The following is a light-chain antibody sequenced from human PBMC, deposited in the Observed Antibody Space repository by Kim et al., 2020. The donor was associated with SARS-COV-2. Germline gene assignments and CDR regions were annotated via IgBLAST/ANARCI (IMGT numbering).Light chain of an antibody. CDR3: SSYADSNNSPWV. V-gene: IGLV2-8*01. Sequence: QSALTQPPSASGSPGQSVTISCTGTSSDVGGYNYVSWYQQHPGKAPKLMIYEVSKWPSGVPGRFSGSKSGNTASLTVSGLQAEDEADYYCSSYADSNNSPWVFGGGTQLTVL. J-gene: IGLJ3*02. CDR1: SSDVGGYNY. CDR2: EVS.